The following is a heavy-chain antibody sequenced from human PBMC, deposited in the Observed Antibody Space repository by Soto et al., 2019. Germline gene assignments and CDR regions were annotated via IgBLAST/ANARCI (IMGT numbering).Heavy chain of an antibody. J-gene: IGHJ3*02. CDR2: IIPIFGTA. Sequence: GASVKVSCKASGGTFSSYAISWVRQAPGQGLEWMGGIIPIFGTANYAQKFQGRVTITADESTSTAYMELSSLRSEDTAVYYCARSITMIVVHAFDIWGQGTMVTVSS. V-gene: IGHV1-69*13. CDR3: ARSITMIVVHAFDI. CDR1: GGTFSSYA. D-gene: IGHD3-22*01.